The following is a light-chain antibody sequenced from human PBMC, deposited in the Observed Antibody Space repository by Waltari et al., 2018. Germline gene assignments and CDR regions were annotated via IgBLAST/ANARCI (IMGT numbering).Light chain of an antibody. J-gene: IGLJ3*02. CDR2: VYSDGSH. Sequence: QLVLTQSPSASASLGASVKLTCTLSSGHSTNVIAWLQKRPEKGPRYLMKVYSDGSHNKGDEIPARFSGSSSGAERYLTISSLQSEDEADYYCQTGGHGTWVFGGGTKLTVL. V-gene: IGLV4-69*01. CDR3: QTGGHGTWV. CDR1: SGHSTNV.